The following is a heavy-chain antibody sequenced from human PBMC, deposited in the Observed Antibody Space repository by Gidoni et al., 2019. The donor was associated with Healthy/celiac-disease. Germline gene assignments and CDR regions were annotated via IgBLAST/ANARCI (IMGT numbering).Heavy chain of an antibody. CDR3: ARPIAARDAFDI. CDR1: RGSISSSSYD. Sequence: QLQLQESGPGLVKPSETRSLTCTVSRGSISSSSYDGGWIRQPPGKGLEWIGSIYYSGNTYYNPSLKSRVTISVDTSKNQFSLKLSSVTAADTAIYYCARPIAARDAFDIWGQGTMVTVSS. V-gene: IGHV4-39*01. J-gene: IGHJ3*02. CDR2: IYYSGNT. D-gene: IGHD6-6*01.